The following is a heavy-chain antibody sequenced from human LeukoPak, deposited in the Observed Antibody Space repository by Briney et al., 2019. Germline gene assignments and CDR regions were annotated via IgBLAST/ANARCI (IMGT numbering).Heavy chain of an antibody. D-gene: IGHD3-10*01. J-gene: IGHJ4*02. CDR1: GYSFTSFW. CDR3: ATYSSGMAYDYFDY. V-gene: IGHV5-51*01. CDR2: IYPGDSDT. Sequence: GESLQISSKGSGYSFTSFWIGWVRPMPGKGREWMGIIYPGDSDTRYSPSFQGQVTISADKSINTAYLQWSSLKASDTAMYYCATYSSGMAYDYFDYWGQGTLVTVSS.